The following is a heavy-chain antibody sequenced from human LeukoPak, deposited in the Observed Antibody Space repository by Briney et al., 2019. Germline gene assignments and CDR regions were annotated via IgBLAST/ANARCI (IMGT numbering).Heavy chain of an antibody. V-gene: IGHV3-48*01. CDR1: GFTFSTYS. D-gene: IGHD5-12*01. CDR3: ARDGGYSGYDADC. CDR2: ISNSSAM. Sequence: GGSLILSCAASGFTFSTYSMKWVRQAPGKGLEWVSYISNSSAMYYADSVGGRFTISRENDKNSLFLQMNSLRAEDTAVYYCARDGGYSGYDADCWGQGTLVTVSS. J-gene: IGHJ4*02.